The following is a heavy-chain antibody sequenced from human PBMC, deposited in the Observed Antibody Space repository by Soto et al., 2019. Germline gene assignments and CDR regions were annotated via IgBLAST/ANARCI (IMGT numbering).Heavy chain of an antibody. V-gene: IGHV1-69*01. CDR1: GGTFSSYA. D-gene: IGHD3-10*01. CDR2: IIPIFGTA. CDR3: ARGNISLWFEFDAFDI. J-gene: IGHJ3*02. Sequence: QVQLVQSGAEVKKPGSSVKVSCKASGGTFSSYAISWVRQAPGQGLEWMGGIIPIFGTANYAQKFQGRVTITADETTSTAYMGLSSLRSEDTAVYYCARGNISLWFEFDAFDIWGQGTMVTVSS.